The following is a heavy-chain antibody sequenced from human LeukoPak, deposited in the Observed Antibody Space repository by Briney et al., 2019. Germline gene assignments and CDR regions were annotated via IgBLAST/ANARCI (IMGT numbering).Heavy chain of an antibody. Sequence: PGRSLRLSCAASGSTFSSYGMHWVRQAPGKGLEWVAVIWYDGSNKYYADSVKGRFTISRDNPKNTLYLQMNSLRAEDTAVYYCARDGAGLDYGDYGIYGMDVWGQGTTVTVSS. CDR2: IWYDGSNK. D-gene: IGHD4-17*01. CDR1: GSTFSSYG. CDR3: ARDGAGLDYGDYGIYGMDV. J-gene: IGHJ6*02. V-gene: IGHV3-33*01.